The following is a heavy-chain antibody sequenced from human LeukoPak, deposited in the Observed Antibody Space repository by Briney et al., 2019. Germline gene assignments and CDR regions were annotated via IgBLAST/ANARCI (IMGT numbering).Heavy chain of an antibody. CDR1: GFTFSSYA. Sequence: GGSLRLSCAASGFTFSSYAMHWVRQAPGKGLEGVAVISYDGSNKYYADSVKGRFTISRDNSKNTLYLQMNSLRAEDTAVYYCARSNYGGRSSDYWGQGTLVTVSS. J-gene: IGHJ4*02. CDR2: ISYDGSNK. CDR3: ARSNYGGRSSDY. V-gene: IGHV3-30*04. D-gene: IGHD4/OR15-4a*01.